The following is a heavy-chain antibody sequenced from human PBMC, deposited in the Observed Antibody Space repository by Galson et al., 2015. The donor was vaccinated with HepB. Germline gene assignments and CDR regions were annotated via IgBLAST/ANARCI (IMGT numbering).Heavy chain of an antibody. CDR3: AQVASSVFFDN. J-gene: IGHJ4*02. CDR1: RFTFSSYA. Sequence: SLRLSCAASRFTFSSYAMNWVRQAPGKGPEWVSTIGGSGGSTYYADSVKGRFSISRDNSKNPLFLHMNSLTVDDTDVYYCAQVASSVFFDNWGQGTLVTVSS. V-gene: IGHV3-23*01. CDR2: IGGSGGST.